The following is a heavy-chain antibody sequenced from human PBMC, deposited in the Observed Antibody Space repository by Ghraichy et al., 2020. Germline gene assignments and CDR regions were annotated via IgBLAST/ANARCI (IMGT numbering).Heavy chain of an antibody. CDR1: GFIFSSVA. CDR3: AAGYWPHYFDS. J-gene: IGHJ4*02. D-gene: IGHD1-14*01. Sequence: SVKVSCKTSGFIFSSVAMQWVRQARGQGLEWIGWIVVGSDDTKYAQKFQERVTISRDMSTNTAFMELSSLGSEDTAVYYCAAGYWPHYFDSWGQGTLVTVSS. V-gene: IGHV1-58*02. CDR2: IVVGSDDT.